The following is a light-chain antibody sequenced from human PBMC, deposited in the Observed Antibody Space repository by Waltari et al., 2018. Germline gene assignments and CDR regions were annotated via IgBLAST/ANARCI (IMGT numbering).Light chain of an antibody. CDR3: SSYTSGSTLV. V-gene: IGLV2-14*01. CDR2: DAS. Sequence: QSALTQPASVSGSPGQSITIPCTGTSSDVGGYNYVSWYQQHPAKAPKLMIYDASKRPSGVSNRFAGSKSGNTASLTISGLQAEDEADYYCSSYTSGSTLVFGGGTKLTVL. CDR1: SSDVGGYNY. J-gene: IGLJ3*02.